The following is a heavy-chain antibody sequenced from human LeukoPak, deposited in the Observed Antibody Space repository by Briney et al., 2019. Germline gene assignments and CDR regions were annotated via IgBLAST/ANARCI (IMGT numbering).Heavy chain of an antibody. J-gene: IGHJ6*01. CDR1: GFTLSSYW. V-gene: IGHV3-74*01. D-gene: IGHD3-10*01. CDR2: IKTDGSST. Sequence: TGGSLRLSCAASGFTLSSYWMHWVRQAPGKGLVWVSRIKTDGSSTYYADSVKGRFTISRDNSKNALYLQMNSLRAEDTAVYYCTRGGEIPPVRGYYGFDVWGQGTTVSASS. CDR3: TRGGEIPPVRGYYGFDV.